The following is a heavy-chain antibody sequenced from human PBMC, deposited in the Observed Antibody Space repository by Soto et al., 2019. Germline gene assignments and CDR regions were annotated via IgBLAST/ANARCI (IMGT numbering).Heavy chain of an antibody. Sequence: SETLSLTCAVSGASISRGGSSWSWIRQAPGTGLEWIGYIYHNGITNYNPSLKSRVTISVDKSQNQFSLSLNFVTAADTAVYYCARGLAVRGSYGLNVWGQGTTVTVSS. CDR2: IYHNGIT. CDR3: ARGLAVRGSYGLNV. CDR1: GASISRGGSS. D-gene: IGHD3-10*01. J-gene: IGHJ6*02. V-gene: IGHV4-30-2*01.